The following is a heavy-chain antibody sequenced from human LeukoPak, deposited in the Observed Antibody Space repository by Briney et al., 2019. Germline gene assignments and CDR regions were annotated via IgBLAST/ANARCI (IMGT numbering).Heavy chain of an antibody. CDR2: IYTSGST. CDR3: ARQSERGVVISY. J-gene: IGHJ4*02. D-gene: IGHD3-3*01. CDR1: GGSISSYY. V-gene: IGHV4-4*07. Sequence: SETLSLTCTVSGGSISSYYWSWIRQPAGKGLEWIGRIYTSGSTYYNPSLKSRVTISVDRSKNQFSLKLSSVTAADTAVYYCARQSERGVVISYWGQGTLVTVSS.